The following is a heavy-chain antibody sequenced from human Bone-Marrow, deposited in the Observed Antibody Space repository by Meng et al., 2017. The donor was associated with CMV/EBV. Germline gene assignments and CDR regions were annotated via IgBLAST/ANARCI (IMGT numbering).Heavy chain of an antibody. CDR3: AGSRPGGGACDY. CDR1: GASIKNYN. V-gene: IGHV4-4*07. Sequence: QGHVQESGPGLLKPSETLSLTCSVSGASIKNYNWNWVRQPAGQGLEWIGLIQVIGHTVYNPSLKSRVTVSLDASKSQFSLTLNSVTAADTATYYCAGSRPGGGACDYWGQGILVTVSS. J-gene: IGHJ4*02. D-gene: IGHD3-16*01. CDR2: IQVIGHT.